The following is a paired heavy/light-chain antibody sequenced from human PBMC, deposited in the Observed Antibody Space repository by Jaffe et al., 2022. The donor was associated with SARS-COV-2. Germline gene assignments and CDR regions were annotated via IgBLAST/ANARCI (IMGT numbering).Heavy chain of an antibody. V-gene: IGHV4-39*01. D-gene: IGHD2-2*01. CDR3: AKQYCGSTTCAMYFYQ. CDR2: IYYSGST. Sequence: QLQLQESGPGLVKPSETLSLTCTVSGDSISSSSHYWGWIRQPPGKGLEWVGSIYYSGSTYYTPSLKSRVTMSVDTAKNQFSLKVNSATAADTAVYYCAKQYCGSTTCAMYFYQWGQGTLVTVSS. CDR1: GDSISSSSHY. J-gene: IGHJ1*01.
Light chain of an antibody. CDR1: SSNIGAGYD. Sequence: QSVLTQPPSVSGAPGQTVTISCTGSSSNIGAGYDVHWYQQLPGTTPKLLIYVNNNRPSGVPDRFSASKSGTSASLAITGLQAEDEADYYCQSYDNSLGIFYVFGSGTKVTVL. CDR3: QSYDNSLGIFYV. CDR2: VNN. V-gene: IGLV1-40*01. J-gene: IGLJ1*01.